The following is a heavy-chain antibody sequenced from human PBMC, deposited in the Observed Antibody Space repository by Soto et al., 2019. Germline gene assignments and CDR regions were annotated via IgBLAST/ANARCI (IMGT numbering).Heavy chain of an antibody. V-gene: IGHV4-34*01. CDR3: ARDRQYYHFWSGYQNAGTYDMDV. Sequence: SETLSLACAFYEGSFSVYYWTWIRQAPGKGLDLIAEINHSGGTNYNSSLKSRVTISVDTSKNQFSLILYSVTAADTAVYYCARDRQYYHFWSGYQNAGTYDMDVWGQGTPVTVSS. J-gene: IGHJ6*01. D-gene: IGHD3-3*02. CDR1: EGSFSVYY. CDR2: INHSGGT.